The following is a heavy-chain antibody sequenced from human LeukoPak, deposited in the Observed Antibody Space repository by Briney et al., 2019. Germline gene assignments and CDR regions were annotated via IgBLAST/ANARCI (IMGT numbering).Heavy chain of an antibody. CDR3: ARDRWSDYGEINWFDP. D-gene: IGHD4-17*01. Sequence: GGSLRLSCAASGFTFSSYGMNWVRQAPGKGLEWVSYISSSSSSIYYADSVKGRFTISRDNAKNSLYLQTNSVRPEDTAVYYCARDRWSDYGEINWFDPWGQGTLVTVSS. CDR1: GFTFSSYG. CDR2: ISSSSSSI. V-gene: IGHV3-48*01. J-gene: IGHJ5*02.